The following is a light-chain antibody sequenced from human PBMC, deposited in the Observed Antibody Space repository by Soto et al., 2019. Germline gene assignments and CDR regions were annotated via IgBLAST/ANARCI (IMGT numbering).Light chain of an antibody. CDR2: AAS. CDR3: QQSYTNPIT. J-gene: IGKJ5*01. CDR1: QSIRRS. V-gene: IGKV1-39*01. Sequence: DIQMTQSPSSLSASLADRVTITCRASQSIRRSLNWYQQKPGKAPKLLIYAASSLQSGVPSRFSGSGYGTDFTLTISTLQPEDFETYYCQQSYTNPITFGQGTRLEIK.